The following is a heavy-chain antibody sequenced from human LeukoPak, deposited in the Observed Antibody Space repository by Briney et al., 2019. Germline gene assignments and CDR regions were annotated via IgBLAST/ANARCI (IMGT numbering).Heavy chain of an antibody. D-gene: IGHD1-7*01. CDR1: GGTSRYYA. CDR3: ARVAAGTTFMDNWFDP. CDR2: LIPMFGTT. V-gene: IGHV1-69*01. J-gene: IGHJ5*02. Sequence: GASVKVSCRTSGGTSRYYAIGWVRQAPGHGLEWMGGLIPMFGTTNYAQQFQGRVTITADESTTTSYMELSRLRFEDTAVYFCARVAAGTTFMDNWFDPWGQGTLVTVSS.